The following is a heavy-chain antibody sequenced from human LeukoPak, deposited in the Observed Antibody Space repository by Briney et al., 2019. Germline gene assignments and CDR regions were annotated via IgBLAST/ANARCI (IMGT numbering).Heavy chain of an antibody. Sequence: LAGGSLRLSCAASGFTFDDYAMHWVRQAPGKGLEWVSGISWNSATIAYADSVKGRSTISRDNAKNSLYLQMNSLRAEDTALYYCTKGRYARTFDCWGQGTLVTVSS. V-gene: IGHV3-9*01. CDR3: TKGRYARTFDC. J-gene: IGHJ4*02. CDR1: GFTFDDYA. D-gene: IGHD3-16*02. CDR2: ISWNSATI.